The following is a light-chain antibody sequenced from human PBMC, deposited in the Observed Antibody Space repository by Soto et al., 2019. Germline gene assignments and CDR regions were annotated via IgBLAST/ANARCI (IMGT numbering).Light chain of an antibody. CDR1: SSDVGGYNY. Sequence: QSVLTQPASVSGSPGQSITISCNGTSSDVGGYNYVSWYQQHPGKAPKLMIYNVSNRPSGVSNRFSGSKSGNTASLTISGLQDEDEGHYYCSSFTRTNTVLFGGGTQLTVL. CDR2: NVS. J-gene: IGLJ2*01. V-gene: IGLV2-14*01. CDR3: SSFTRTNTVL.